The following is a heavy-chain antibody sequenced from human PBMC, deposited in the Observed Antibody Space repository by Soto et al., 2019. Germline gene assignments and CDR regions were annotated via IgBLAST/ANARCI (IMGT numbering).Heavy chain of an antibody. CDR3: ASAPDYYYSSGYYYRLDD. D-gene: IGHD3-22*01. V-gene: IGHV1-69*01. CDR1: GGPFSSYA. CDR2: IIPIFGTA. J-gene: IGHJ4*02. Sequence: SSVQVSCKASGGPFSSYAISWVRQAPGQGLEWMGGIIPIFGTANYAQKFQGRVTITADESTSTAYMELSSLRSEDTAVYYCASAPDYYYSSGYYYRLDDWGQGTLVSVSS.